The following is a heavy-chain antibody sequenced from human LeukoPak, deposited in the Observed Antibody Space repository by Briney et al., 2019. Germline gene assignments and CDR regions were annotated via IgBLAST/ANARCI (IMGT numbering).Heavy chain of an antibody. CDR2: ISDGSRDT. J-gene: IGHJ4*02. V-gene: IGHV3-23*01. CDR3: TTRLRNHFDY. Sequence: QPGGSLRLSCATSGFTFSSFTMNWVRQAPGKGLEWVSTISDGSRDTHYAGSVKGRFTISRDDSQNIVYLQMDSLRAEDTALYYCTTRLRNHFDYWAREPRSPSPQ. D-gene: IGHD5-12*01. CDR1: GFTFSSFT.